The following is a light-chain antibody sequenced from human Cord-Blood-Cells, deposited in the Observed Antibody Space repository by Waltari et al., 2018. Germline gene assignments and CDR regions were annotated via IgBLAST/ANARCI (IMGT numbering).Light chain of an antibody. V-gene: IGLV2-23*01. CDR3: CSYAGSSTV. Sequence: QSALTQPASVSGSPGQSITISCTGTSSDVGSYNLVSWYQQHPGKAPKLMIYEGSKRPSGVSNRCSGAKCGNTASLTISGLQAEDEADYYCCSYAGSSTVFGGGTKLTVL. J-gene: IGLJ3*02. CDR2: EGS. CDR1: SSDVGSYNL.